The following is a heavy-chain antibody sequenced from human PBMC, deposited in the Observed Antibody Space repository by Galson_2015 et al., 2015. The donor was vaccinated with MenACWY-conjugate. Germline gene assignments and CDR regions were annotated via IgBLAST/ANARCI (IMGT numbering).Heavy chain of an antibody. CDR3: ARGQGSYYDSSGFQYHFDY. J-gene: IGHJ4*02. V-gene: IGHV4-59*01. CDR2: IYYTGST. Sequence: SETLSLTCTVSGGSISRDYWGWIRQSPGEGLEWIGYIYYTGSTSYNPSLKSRVTISVDTSKNQFSLKLSSVTAADTAVYYCARGQGSYYDSSGFQYHFDYWGQGTPVTFS. CDR1: GGSISRDY. D-gene: IGHD3-22*01.